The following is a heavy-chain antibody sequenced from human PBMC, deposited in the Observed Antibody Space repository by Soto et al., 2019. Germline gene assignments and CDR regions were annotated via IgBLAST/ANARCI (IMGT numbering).Heavy chain of an antibody. Sequence: QVQLVQSGAELRKPGASGNISCRATGFSFSENLINWVRQDPGQGLEWMGCINPDNGNTRYSETFQGRVTISRHSAASIAYVAVSDLTSEDTAVYYCESDMLSVGPRENDAFEVCGQVAMVSGSS. J-gene: IGHJ3*01. CDR2: INPDNGNT. D-gene: IGHD2-8*01. V-gene: IGHV1-3*01. CDR1: GFSFSENL. CDR3: ESDMLSVGPRENDAFEV.